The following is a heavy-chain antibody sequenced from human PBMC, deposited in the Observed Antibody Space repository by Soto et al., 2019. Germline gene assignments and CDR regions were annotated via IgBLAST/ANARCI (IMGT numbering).Heavy chain of an antibody. D-gene: IGHD7-27*01. J-gene: IGHJ6*01. Sequence: PPETLSLTCTVSGGCIRRKHWSWSRQAPVEGLVGRVPINYRGSTNYNPSLRSLSTISVDTSKNQFSLKLSSVTAADTAVYCCARVPWGFLWGMDVWGQGTTVTVSS. CDR3: ARVPWGFLWGMDV. CDR1: GGCIRRKH. CDR2: INYRGST. V-gene: IGHV4-59*08.